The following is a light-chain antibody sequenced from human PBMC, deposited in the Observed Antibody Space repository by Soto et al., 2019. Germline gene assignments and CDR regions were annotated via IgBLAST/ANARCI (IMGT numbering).Light chain of an antibody. V-gene: IGKV3-20*01. Sequence: DIVLTQSPGTLSLSPGERATLSCRASQNVNNNYLAWYQQKPGQAPRLLIRGASSRATGLPDMFSGSGSGTVFTLPSSRLEPEDFAVYYCQQYCSAPGTFGQGTKREIK. CDR1: QNVNNNY. CDR3: QQYCSAPGT. J-gene: IGKJ2*01. CDR2: GAS.